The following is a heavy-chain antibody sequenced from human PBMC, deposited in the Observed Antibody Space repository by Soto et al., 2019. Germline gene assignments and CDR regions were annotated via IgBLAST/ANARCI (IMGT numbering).Heavy chain of an antibody. Sequence: GESLKISCKGSGYSFTSYWIGWVRQMPGKGLEWMGIIYPGDSDTRYSPSFQGQVTISAYKSISTAYLQWSSLKASDTAMYYCARYGELRGRLYYYYMDVWGKGTTVTVSS. CDR2: IYPGDSDT. D-gene: IGHD1-7*01. J-gene: IGHJ6*03. V-gene: IGHV5-51*01. CDR3: ARYGELRGRLYYYYMDV. CDR1: GYSFTSYW.